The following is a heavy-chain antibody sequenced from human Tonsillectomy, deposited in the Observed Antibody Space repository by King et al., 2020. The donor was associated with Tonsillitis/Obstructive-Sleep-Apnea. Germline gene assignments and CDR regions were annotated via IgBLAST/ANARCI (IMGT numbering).Heavy chain of an antibody. CDR1: GFTFNDYT. J-gene: IGHJ4*02. V-gene: IGHV3-43*01. Sequence: VQLVESGGVVVQPGGSLRLSYAASGFTFNDYTMHWVRQAPGKGLEWVSLISWDGGSTYYADSVKGRFTISRDNSKNSLYLQMNSLRAEDTALYYCAKSIFGVFDSWGQGTLVTVSS. CDR2: ISWDGGST. CDR3: AKSIFGVFDS. D-gene: IGHD3-3*01.